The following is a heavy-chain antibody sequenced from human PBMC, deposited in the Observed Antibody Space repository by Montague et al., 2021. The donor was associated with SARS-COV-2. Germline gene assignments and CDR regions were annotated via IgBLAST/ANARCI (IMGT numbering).Heavy chain of an antibody. CDR3: AREPYYYDSSGYPYYYYGMDV. Sequence: SETLSLTYAVSGGSISSSNWWSWVRQPPGKGLEWIGEIYHSGSTNYNPSLKSRVTISVDKSKNQFSLKLSSVTAADTAVYYCAREPYYYDSSGYPYYYYGMDVWGQGTTVTASS. D-gene: IGHD3-22*01. J-gene: IGHJ6*02. CDR2: IYHSGST. CDR1: GGSISSSNW. V-gene: IGHV4-4*02.